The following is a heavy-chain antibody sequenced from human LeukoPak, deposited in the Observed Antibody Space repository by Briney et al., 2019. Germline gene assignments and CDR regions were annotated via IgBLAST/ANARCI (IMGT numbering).Heavy chain of an antibody. CDR2: INSDGSST. J-gene: IGHJ4*02. Sequence: GGSLRLSCAASGFTFSNSWLHWVRQAPGKGLVWVSRINSDGSSTSYADSVKGRFTISRDNAKNTLYLQMNSLRAEDTAVYYCARGRLTPGGYWGQGTLVTVSS. CDR1: GFTFSNSW. CDR3: ARGRLTPGGY. D-gene: IGHD3-10*01. V-gene: IGHV3-74*01.